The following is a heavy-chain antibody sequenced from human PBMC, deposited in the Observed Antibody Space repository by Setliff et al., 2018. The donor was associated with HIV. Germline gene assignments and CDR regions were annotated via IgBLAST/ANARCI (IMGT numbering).Heavy chain of an antibody. CDR2: ISISGGST. Sequence: GGSLRLSCAASGFTFSSYAMSWVRQAPGKGLEWVSGISISGGSTYYADSVKGRFTISRDNSKNTLYLQMNGLRVDDTAVYYCARDGISGGAYPPYYFDYWGHGTLVTVSS. CDR1: GFTFSSYA. D-gene: IGHD2-15*01. J-gene: IGHJ4*01. CDR3: ARDGISGGAYPPYYFDY. V-gene: IGHV3-23*01.